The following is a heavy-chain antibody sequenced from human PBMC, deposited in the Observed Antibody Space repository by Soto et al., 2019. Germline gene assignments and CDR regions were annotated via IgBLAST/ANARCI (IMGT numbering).Heavy chain of an antibody. J-gene: IGHJ6*02. CDR1: GFTFSIYA. Sequence: PGGSLRLSCAASGFTFSIYAMSWVRQAPGKGLEWVSAISASGGSTFYADSVKGRFTISRDNSKNTLYLQINSLRAEDTAVYYCARGYDFWSGYYYPYGMDVWGQGTTVTVSS. CDR2: ISASGGST. V-gene: IGHV3-23*01. D-gene: IGHD3-3*01. CDR3: ARGYDFWSGYYYPYGMDV.